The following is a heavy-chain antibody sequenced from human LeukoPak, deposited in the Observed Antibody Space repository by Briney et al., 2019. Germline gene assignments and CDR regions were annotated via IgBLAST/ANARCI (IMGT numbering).Heavy chain of an antibody. CDR3: ARNSELDY. D-gene: IGHD1-26*01. J-gene: IGHJ4*02. CDR2: IKQDETEK. V-gene: IGHV3-7*03. Sequence: PGGSLRLSCTASGFTFSNFWMGWVRQAPGKGLEWVANIKQDETEKFYLGSVKGRFTISRDNAKNSLYLQMNSLRAEDTAVYYCARNSELDYWGQGTLVTVSS. CDR1: GFTFSNFW.